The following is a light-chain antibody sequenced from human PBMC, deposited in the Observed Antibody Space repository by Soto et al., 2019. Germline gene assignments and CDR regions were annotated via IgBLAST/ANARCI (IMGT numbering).Light chain of an antibody. CDR1: SSDVGGYNY. V-gene: IGLV2-11*01. CDR3: CSYAGSCTPRVV. J-gene: IGLJ2*01. Sequence: QSALTQPRSVSGSPGQSVTISCTGTSSDVGGYNYVSWYQQHPGKAPKLMIYDVSKRPSGVPDRFSGSKSGNTASLTISGLQAEDEADYYCCSYAGSCTPRVVFGRGTKDRP. CDR2: DVS.